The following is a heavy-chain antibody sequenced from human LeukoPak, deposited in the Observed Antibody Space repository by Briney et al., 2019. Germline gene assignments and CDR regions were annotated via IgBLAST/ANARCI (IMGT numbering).Heavy chain of an antibody. CDR1: GFTFCDAW. CDR2: IIRQAEGGTN. Sequence: RGSLRLSCAVSGFTFCDAWMTWVRQAPGKGLEWVARIIRQAEGGTNDYAAPVRGRITISKDDSENTLYLQINSLKTEDTGVYYCARGGWFGELLFDYWGQGTLVTVSS. J-gene: IGHJ4*02. V-gene: IGHV3-15*01. CDR3: ARGGWFGELLFDY. D-gene: IGHD3-10*01.